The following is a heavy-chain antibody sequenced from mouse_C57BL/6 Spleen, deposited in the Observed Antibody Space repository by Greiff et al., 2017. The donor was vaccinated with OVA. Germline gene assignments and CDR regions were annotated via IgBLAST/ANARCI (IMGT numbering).Heavy chain of an antibody. Sequence: QVQLQQPGAELVKPGASVKLSCKASGYTFTSYWMQWVKQRPGQGLEWIGEIDPSDSYTNYNQKFKGKATLTVDTSSSTAYMQLSSLTSEDSAVYYCARKGMGHSNYDYGGQGTTLTVSS. V-gene: IGHV1-50*01. CDR1: GYTFTSYW. CDR2: IDPSDSYT. D-gene: IGHD2-5*01. J-gene: IGHJ2*01. CDR3: ARKGMGHSNYDY.